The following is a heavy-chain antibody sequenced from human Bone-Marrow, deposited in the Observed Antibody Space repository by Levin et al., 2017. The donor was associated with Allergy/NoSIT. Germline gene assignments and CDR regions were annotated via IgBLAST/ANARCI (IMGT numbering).Heavy chain of an antibody. J-gene: IGHJ5*02. V-gene: IGHV3-48*03. D-gene: IGHD3-3*01. CDR1: GFTFSSYE. CDR3: ASGGRITIFGVVAGGFDP. CDR2: ISSSGSTI. Sequence: GGSLRLSCAASGFTFSSYEMNWVRQAPGKGLEWVSYISSSGSTIYYADSVKGRFTISRDNAKNSLYLQMNSLRAEDTAVYYCASGGRITIFGVVAGGFDPWGQGTLVTVSS.